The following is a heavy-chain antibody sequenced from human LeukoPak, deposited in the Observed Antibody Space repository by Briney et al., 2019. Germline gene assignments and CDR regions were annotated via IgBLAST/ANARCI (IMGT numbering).Heavy chain of an antibody. J-gene: IGHJ4*02. CDR2: ISYDGSNK. CDR3: ARGRQGYYDSSGYYPWYFDY. Sequence: GRSLRLSCAASGFTFSSYAMHWVRQAPGKGLEWVAVISYDGSNKYYADSVKGRFTISRDNSKNTLYLQMNSLRAEDTAVYYCARGRQGYYDSSGYYPWYFDYWGQGTLITVSS. CDR1: GFTFSSYA. V-gene: IGHV3-30-3*01. D-gene: IGHD3-22*01.